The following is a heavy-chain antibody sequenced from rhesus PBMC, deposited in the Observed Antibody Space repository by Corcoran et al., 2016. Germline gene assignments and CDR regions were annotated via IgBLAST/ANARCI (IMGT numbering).Heavy chain of an antibody. CDR2: ISGKSAST. CDR3: ARSLIAAIHYVDY. V-gene: IGHV4-73*01. CDR1: GSSISGYYY. Sequence: QVKLQPWGEGLVKPSETLSLPCAVYGSSISGYYYWSWVRPPAGKGLEWIGYISGKSASTNYNPSLKNRVTISKDTSKNQFSLKLSSVAAADTAVYYCARSLIAAIHYVDYWGQGVLVTVSS. J-gene: IGHJ4*01. D-gene: IGHD6-25*01.